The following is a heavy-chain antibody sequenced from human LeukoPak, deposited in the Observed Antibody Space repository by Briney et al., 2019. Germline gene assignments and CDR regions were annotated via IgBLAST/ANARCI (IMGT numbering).Heavy chain of an antibody. CDR1: GGSISSYY. D-gene: IGHD3-22*01. Sequence: SETLSLTCTVSGGSISSYYWSWIRQPPGKGLEWIGRIYTSGSTNYNPSLKSRVTMSVDTSKNQFSLKLSSVTAADTAVYYCAREAVVVDWFDPWGQGTLVTVSS. V-gene: IGHV4-4*07. CDR2: IYTSGST. CDR3: AREAVVVDWFDP. J-gene: IGHJ5*02.